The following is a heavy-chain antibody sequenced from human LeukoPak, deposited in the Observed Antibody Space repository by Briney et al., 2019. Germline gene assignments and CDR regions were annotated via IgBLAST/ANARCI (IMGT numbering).Heavy chain of an antibody. Sequence: SETLSLTCTVSRGSIKSFYWSWIRQPAGKGLEWVGRVFSRGTTNYNPSLKSRVTVSLDTSKNQFSLKLSSVTAADTAVYYCARGRYDNLTGHPARLDVWGQGTTVIVSS. CDR2: VFSRGTT. V-gene: IGHV4-4*07. J-gene: IGHJ6*02. CDR1: RGSIKSFY. CDR3: ARGRYDNLTGHPARLDV. D-gene: IGHD3-9*01.